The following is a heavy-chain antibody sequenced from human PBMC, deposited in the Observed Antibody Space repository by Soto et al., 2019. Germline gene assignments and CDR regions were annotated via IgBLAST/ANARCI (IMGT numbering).Heavy chain of an antibody. D-gene: IGHD3-9*01. J-gene: IGHJ4*02. V-gene: IGHV1-18*01. Sequence: GASVKVSCKASGFTFTSYGICWVRQAPGQGLEWMGWISAYNGNTNYARKLQGRVTMTTDTSTSTAYMELRSLRSDDTAVYYCARDLTPGLVDHWGQGTLVTVSS. CDR2: ISAYNGNT. CDR3: ARDLTPGLVDH. CDR1: GFTFTSYG.